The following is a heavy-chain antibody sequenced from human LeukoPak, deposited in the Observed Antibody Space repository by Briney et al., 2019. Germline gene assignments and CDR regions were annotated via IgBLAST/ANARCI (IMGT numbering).Heavy chain of an antibody. D-gene: IGHD3-9*01. V-gene: IGHV3-7*01. J-gene: IGHJ4*02. CDR1: GFTFSSHW. CDR2: IKQDGNDK. Sequence: GGSLRLSCAASGFTFSSHWMNWVRQAPGKGLEWVAIIKQDGNDKYYVDSVKGRFTISRDNAKNSLHLQMNSLRAEDTAVYYCASRVNVLRYFDWLLEFDYWGQGTLVTVSS. CDR3: ASRVNVLRYFDWLLEFDY.